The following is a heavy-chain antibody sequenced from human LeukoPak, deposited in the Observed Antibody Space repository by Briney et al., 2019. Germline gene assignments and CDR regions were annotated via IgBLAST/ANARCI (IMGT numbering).Heavy chain of an antibody. Sequence: GGSLRLSCAASGLTFSTCILHWVRQAPGKGLEYVSTISSNGRYTYYAGSVRGRFTISRDNSKNTLYLQMGSLRAEDMAVYYCARGVGNYGYDYFDYWGQGILVTVSS. CDR1: GLTFSTCI. CDR2: ISSNGRYT. V-gene: IGHV3-64*02. D-gene: IGHD5-12*01. CDR3: ARGVGNYGYDYFDY. J-gene: IGHJ4*02.